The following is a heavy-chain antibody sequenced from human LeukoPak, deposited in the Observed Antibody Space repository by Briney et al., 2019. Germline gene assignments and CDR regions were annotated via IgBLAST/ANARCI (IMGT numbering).Heavy chain of an antibody. CDR2: IYYSGST. CDR3: ARHVTVATILFDY. J-gene: IGHJ4*02. Sequence: SETLSLTCTVSGGPISSYYWSWIRQPPGKGLEWIGYIYYSGSTNYNPSLKSRVTVSVDTSKNQFSLKLSSVTAADTAVYYCARHVTVATILFDYWGQGTLVTVSS. V-gene: IGHV4-59*08. CDR1: GGPISSYY. D-gene: IGHD5-12*01.